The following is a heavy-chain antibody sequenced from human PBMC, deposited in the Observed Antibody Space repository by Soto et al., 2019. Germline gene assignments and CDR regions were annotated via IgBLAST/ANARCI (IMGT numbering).Heavy chain of an antibody. D-gene: IGHD3-3*01. CDR1: GFTFSDYA. J-gene: IGHJ4*02. CDR3: ARTYYDFWSGFSD. CDR2: ISYEGSEK. V-gene: IGHV3-30*03. Sequence: GGSLRLSCAASGFTFSDYAMHWIRQPPGKGLEWVAIISYEGSEKYYSDSVKGRFTISRDNSKNTVYLQMNSVRGDDTAVYYCARTYYDFWSGFSDWGQGALVTVSS.